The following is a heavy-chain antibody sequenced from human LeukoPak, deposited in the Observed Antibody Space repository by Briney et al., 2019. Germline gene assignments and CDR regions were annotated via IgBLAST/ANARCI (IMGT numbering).Heavy chain of an antibody. CDR2: IYWNDDR. V-gene: IGHV2-5*01. CDR3: AHEGYCSTASCYYFDH. CDR1: GFSLSTSGVG. J-gene: IGHJ4*02. Sequence: ESGPTLVKPSQTLTLTCTFSGFSLSTSGVGVGWVRQPPGEALEWLGIIYWNDDRRYSPSLKSRLTITKDTSKNQVVLTITNMDPVDTATYFCAHEGYCSTASCYYFDHWGQGTLVTASS. D-gene: IGHD2-2*01.